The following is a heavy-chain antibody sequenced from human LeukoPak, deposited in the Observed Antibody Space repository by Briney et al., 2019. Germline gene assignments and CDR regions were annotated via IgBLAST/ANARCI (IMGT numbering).Heavy chain of an antibody. CDR3: ASAMSARLGWFDP. Sequence: SETLSLTCTVSDGSISSYYWSWIRQPPGKGLEWIGYIYYSGSTNYNPSLKSRVTISVDTSKNQFSLKLSSVTAADTAVYYCASAMSARLGWFDPWGQGTLVTVSS. CDR2: IYYSGST. J-gene: IGHJ5*02. V-gene: IGHV4-59*01. D-gene: IGHD6-6*01. CDR1: DGSISSYY.